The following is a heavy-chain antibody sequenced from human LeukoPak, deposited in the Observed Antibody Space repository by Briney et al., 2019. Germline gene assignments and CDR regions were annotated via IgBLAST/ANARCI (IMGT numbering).Heavy chain of an antibody. CDR1: VGTFSSYA. Sequence: SVKVSCKASVGTFSSYAISWVRQAPGQGLEWMGRIIPILGIANYARKFQGRVTITADKSTSTAYMELSSLRSEDTAVYYCARDVEMATIKVGLYYFDYWGQGTLVTVSS. J-gene: IGHJ4*02. CDR2: IIPILGIA. D-gene: IGHD5-24*01. V-gene: IGHV1-69*04. CDR3: ARDVEMATIKVGLYYFDY.